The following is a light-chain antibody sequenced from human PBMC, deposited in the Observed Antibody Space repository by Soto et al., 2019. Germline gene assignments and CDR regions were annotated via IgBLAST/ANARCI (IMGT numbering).Light chain of an antibody. CDR2: GTS. CDR3: QHYSRTLPWT. CDR1: QTVGTNF. J-gene: IGKJ1*01. V-gene: IGKV3-20*01. Sequence: EIVLTQSPGTLSLSPGETATLSCRASQTVGTNFLARYQQKPGQAPRLLMFGTSNRATDIPDRFGGSGSGTDFTLTISRLEPEDVAVYYCQHYSRTLPWTFGQGTKVEIK.